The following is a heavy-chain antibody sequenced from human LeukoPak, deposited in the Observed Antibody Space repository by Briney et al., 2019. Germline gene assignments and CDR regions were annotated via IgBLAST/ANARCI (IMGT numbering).Heavy chain of an antibody. CDR2: IYHSGST. CDR1: GYSISSGYY. V-gene: IGHV4-38-2*02. J-gene: IGHJ4*02. D-gene: IGHD4-11*01. Sequence: SETLSLTCTVSGYSISSGYYWGWIRQPPGKGLEWIGSIYHSGSTYYNPSLKSRVTISVDTSKNQFSLKLSSVTAADTAVYYCARDLRDYSNYEGGYFDYWGQGTLVTVSS. CDR3: ARDLRDYSNYEGGYFDY.